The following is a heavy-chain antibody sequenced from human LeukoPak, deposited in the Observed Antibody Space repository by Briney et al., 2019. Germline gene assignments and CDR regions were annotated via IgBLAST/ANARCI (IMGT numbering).Heavy chain of an antibody. Sequence: ASVKVSCKASGYTFTNHYMHWVRQAPGQGLEWMGWINPNSGGTNYAQKFQGRVTMTRDTSISTAYMELSRLRSDDTAVYYCARGQDLRYFDWLTNDYWGQGTLVTVSS. D-gene: IGHD3-9*01. J-gene: IGHJ4*02. CDR1: GYTFTNHY. V-gene: IGHV1-2*02. CDR3: ARGQDLRYFDWLTNDY. CDR2: INPNSGGT.